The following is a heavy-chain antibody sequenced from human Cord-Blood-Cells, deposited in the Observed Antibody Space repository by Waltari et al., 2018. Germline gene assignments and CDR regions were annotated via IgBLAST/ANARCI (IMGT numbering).Heavy chain of an antibody. J-gene: IGHJ4*02. D-gene: IGHD1-7*01. CDR3: ASEDRYNWNYYFDY. Sequence: QLQLQESGPGLVKPSETLSLTCTVSGCSISLSRSSWGSIRQAPGKGLEWIGCIYYSCSTYYNPSHKRRVTTSVDTSKNQFSLKLSSVTAADTAVYYCASEDRYNWNYYFDYWGQGTLVTVSS. V-gene: IGHV4-39*01. CDR1: GCSISLSRSS. CDR2: IYYSCST.